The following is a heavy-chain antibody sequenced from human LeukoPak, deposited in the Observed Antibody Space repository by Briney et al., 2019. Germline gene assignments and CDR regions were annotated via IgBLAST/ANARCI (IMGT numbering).Heavy chain of an antibody. Sequence: GGSLRLSCAASGFIFSSYWMDWVRQAPGKGLEWVANIKQDGSAKYYVDSVKGRFTISRDNAKNSLYLQMNSLRAEDTAVYYCARDRIVATIPRLGYFDYWGQGTLVTVSS. CDR2: IKQDGSAK. V-gene: IGHV3-7*01. D-gene: IGHD5-12*01. J-gene: IGHJ4*02. CDR3: ARDRIVATIPRLGYFDY. CDR1: GFIFSSYW.